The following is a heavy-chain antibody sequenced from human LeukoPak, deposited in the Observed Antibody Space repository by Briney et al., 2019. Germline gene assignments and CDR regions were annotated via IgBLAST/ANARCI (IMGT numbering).Heavy chain of an antibody. CDR3: ARRAAVGIVYFDY. D-gene: IGHD6-13*01. V-gene: IGHV4-34*01. CDR2: INHSGST. J-gene: IGHJ4*02. Sequence: PSETLSLTCAVYGGSFSGYYWSWIRQPPGKGLEWIGEINHSGSTNYNPSLKSRVTISQDTSKNQFSLKLSSVTAADTAVYYCARRAAVGIVYFDYWGQGILVTVSS. CDR1: GGSFSGYY.